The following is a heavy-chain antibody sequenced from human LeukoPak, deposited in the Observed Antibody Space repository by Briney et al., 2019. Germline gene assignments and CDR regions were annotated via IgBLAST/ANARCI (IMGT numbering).Heavy chain of an antibody. V-gene: IGHV3-30*04. J-gene: IGHJ4*02. CDR3: AKKASGQQLDYFDY. CDR1: GFTFSSYA. CDR2: ISYDGSNK. D-gene: IGHD6-13*01. Sequence: GRSLRLSCAASGFTFSSYAMHWVRQAPGKGLEWVAVISYDGSNKYYADSVKGRFTISRDNSKNTLYLQMNSLRAEDTAVYYCAKKASGQQLDYFDYWGQGTLVTVSS.